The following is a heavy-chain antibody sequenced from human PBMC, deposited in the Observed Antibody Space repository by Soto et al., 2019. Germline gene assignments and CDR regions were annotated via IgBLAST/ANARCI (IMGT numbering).Heavy chain of an antibody. D-gene: IGHD3-10*01. J-gene: IGHJ4*02. CDR2: INHLETT. CDR3: ARGGGFDSFDY. CDR1: GASITYGDYS. V-gene: IGHV4-30-2*01. Sequence: PSETLSRTGTVSGASITYGDYSWSWIRQTPGKGLEWIGYINHLETTFYNPSFESRLTLSIDRTKNQFSLNLKSMSAADRAVYFCARGGGFDSFDYWGQGILVTVSS.